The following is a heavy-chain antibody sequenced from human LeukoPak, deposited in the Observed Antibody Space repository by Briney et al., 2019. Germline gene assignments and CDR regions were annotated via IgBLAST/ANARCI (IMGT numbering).Heavy chain of an antibody. D-gene: IGHD4-23*01. CDR1: GGSFSGYY. CDR3: ARGPSHGGTYFES. V-gene: IGHV4-34*01. Sequence: RPSETLSLTCAVYGGSFSGYYWSWIRQPPGKGLEWIGEINHSGSTNYNPSLKSRVTISVDTSKNQFSLKLSSVTAADTAVYYCARGPSHGGTYFESWGQGTLVTVSS. J-gene: IGHJ4*02. CDR2: INHSGST.